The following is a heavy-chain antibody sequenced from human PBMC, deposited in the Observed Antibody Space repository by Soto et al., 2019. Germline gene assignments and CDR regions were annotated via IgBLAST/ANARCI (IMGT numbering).Heavy chain of an antibody. D-gene: IGHD6-6*01. V-gene: IGHV3-11*06. J-gene: IGHJ5*02. Sequence: QVQLVESGGGLVKPGGSLRLSCAGSGFTFSDYYMTRIRQAPGKGLEWVSYISYASSYTNYADSVKVRLTTSRDNAKKSLLLQMNNRSADDTAVYSCARDPNNSSSWWLGPWGQGTLVTVSS. CDR2: ISYASSYT. CDR3: ARDPNNSSSWWLGP. CDR1: GFTFSDYY.